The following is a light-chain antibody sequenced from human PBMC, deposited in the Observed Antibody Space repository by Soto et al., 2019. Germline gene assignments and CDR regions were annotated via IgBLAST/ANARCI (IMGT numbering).Light chain of an antibody. CDR1: QRVSSY. V-gene: IGKV3-11*01. CDR2: DAS. Sequence: PGERATLSCRASQRVSSYLAWYQQKPGQAPRLLIYDASNRATDIPARFSGSGSGTDFTLTISSLEPEDFAVYYCLQRSGWPWTFGQGTKVEIK. J-gene: IGKJ1*01. CDR3: LQRSGWPWT.